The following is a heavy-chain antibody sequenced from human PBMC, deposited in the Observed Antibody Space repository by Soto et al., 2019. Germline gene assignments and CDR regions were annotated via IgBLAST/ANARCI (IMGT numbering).Heavy chain of an antibody. V-gene: IGHV4-59*01. D-gene: IGHD3-22*01. Sequence: PSETLSLTCTVSGGSISSYYWSWIRQPPGKGLEWIGYIYYSGSTNYNPSLKSRVTISVDTSKNQFSLELSSVTAADTAVYYCARADYDSSGYYYYFDYWGQGTLVTVSS. CDR3: ARADYDSSGYYYYFDY. CDR1: GGSISSYY. J-gene: IGHJ4*02. CDR2: IYYSGST.